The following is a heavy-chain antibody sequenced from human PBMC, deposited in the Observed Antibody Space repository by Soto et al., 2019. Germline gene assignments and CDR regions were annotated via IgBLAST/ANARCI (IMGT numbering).Heavy chain of an antibody. CDR1: GLTFSSSA. Sequence: GASVKVSCKASGLTFSSSAVQWVRQARGQRLEWIGWIVVGSGNTNYAQSFQERVTITRDMSTSTAFMELSSLRSEDTAVYYCAADPYYYDSSNYYSFDYWGQGTLVTVSS. CDR2: IVVGSGNT. D-gene: IGHD3-22*01. V-gene: IGHV1-58*01. J-gene: IGHJ4*02. CDR3: AADPYYYDSSNYYSFDY.